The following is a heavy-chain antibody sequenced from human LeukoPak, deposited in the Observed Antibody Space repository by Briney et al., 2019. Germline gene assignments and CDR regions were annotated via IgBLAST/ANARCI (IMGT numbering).Heavy chain of an antibody. CDR3: ARGLDGSGYPDY. Sequence: ASVNASCKASGYTFTGYYMHWVRQAPGQGLEWMGWMNPNSGNTGYAQKFQGRVTITRNTSISTAYMELSSLRSEDTAVYYCARGLDGSGYPDYWGQGTLVTVSS. J-gene: IGHJ4*02. D-gene: IGHD3-22*01. V-gene: IGHV1-8*03. CDR1: GYTFTGYY. CDR2: MNPNSGNT.